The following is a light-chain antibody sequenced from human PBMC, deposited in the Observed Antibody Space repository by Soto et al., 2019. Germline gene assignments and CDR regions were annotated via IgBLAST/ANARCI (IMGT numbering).Light chain of an antibody. CDR3: HHYGDARSIP. CDR1: QSVRNK. Sequence: DIVATQSSATLSGSPGERAPLXCRVSQSVRNKVAWYQHKPGQAPRLLIYGTSSRATGIPDRFSGSGSGTDFTLTISRLEPGDFAVYYCHHYGDARSIPFGQVTRLE. V-gene: IGKV3-20*01. J-gene: IGKJ5*01. CDR2: GTS.